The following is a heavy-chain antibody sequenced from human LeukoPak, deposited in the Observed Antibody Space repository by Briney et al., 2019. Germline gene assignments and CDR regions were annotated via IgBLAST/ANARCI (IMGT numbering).Heavy chain of an antibody. Sequence: GGSLRLSCAASGFTVSSNYMSWVRQAPGKGLERVSVFYSGGSTYYADSVKGRFTISRDNSKNTLYLQMNRLRAEDTAVYYCAKDEGYQLFWGGGYFDYWGQGTLVTVSS. J-gene: IGHJ4*02. CDR2: FYSGGST. D-gene: IGHD2-2*01. CDR1: GFTVSSNY. CDR3: AKDEGYQLFWGGGYFDY. V-gene: IGHV3-53*05.